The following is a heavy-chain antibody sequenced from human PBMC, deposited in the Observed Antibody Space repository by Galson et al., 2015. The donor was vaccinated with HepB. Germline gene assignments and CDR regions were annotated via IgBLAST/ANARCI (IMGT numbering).Heavy chain of an antibody. CDR2: ISWNSAFI. Sequence: SLRLSCAASGFTFDDYAMHWVRQAPGKGLEWVSGISWNSAFIAYADSVKGRFTISRDNAKDSLYLQMNSLRVEDTAFYYCAKAAGWAPAAFNGNNWFDPWGQGTLVTVSS. J-gene: IGHJ5*02. V-gene: IGHV3-9*01. CDR1: GFTFDDYA. D-gene: IGHD6-13*01. CDR3: AKAAGWAPAAFNGNNWFDP.